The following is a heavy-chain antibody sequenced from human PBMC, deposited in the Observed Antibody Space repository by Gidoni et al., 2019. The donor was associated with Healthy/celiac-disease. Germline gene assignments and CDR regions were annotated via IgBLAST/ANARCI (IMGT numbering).Heavy chain of an antibody. J-gene: IGHJ2*01. Sequence: EVQLLESRGRLVQPGGSLRLSCAAAGSPFRSYAMSWVRQAPGTGLAWVSALSGSGGRTYSAASVKGRFTILSDNSKNTLYLHMISLRAEDTAVYSCAQEGVLGGEIHFDLWGRGPLVTVSS. CDR3: AQEGVLGGEIHFDL. V-gene: IGHV3-23*01. D-gene: IGHD2-21*01. CDR1: GSPFRSYA. CDR2: LSGSGGRT.